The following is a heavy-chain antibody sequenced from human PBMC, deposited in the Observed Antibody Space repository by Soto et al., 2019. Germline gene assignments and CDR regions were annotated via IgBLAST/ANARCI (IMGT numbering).Heavy chain of an antibody. CDR1: GGSISSYY. D-gene: IGHD3-22*01. Sequence: QVQLQESGPGLVKPSETLSLTCTVSGGSISSYYWSWIRQPPGKGLEWIGYIYYSGSTNYNPSLKSRVTISVDTSKNQFSLKLSSVTAADTAVYYCARDRGNYYDSSGYYDYWGQGTLVTVSS. CDR2: IYYSGST. J-gene: IGHJ4*02. V-gene: IGHV4-59*01. CDR3: ARDRGNYYDSSGYYDY.